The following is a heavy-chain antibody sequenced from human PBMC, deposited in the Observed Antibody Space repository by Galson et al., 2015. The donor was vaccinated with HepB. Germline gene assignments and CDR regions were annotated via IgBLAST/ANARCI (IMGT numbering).Heavy chain of an antibody. CDR3: ARDKEYEWEPPFSTSTYYGMDV. J-gene: IGHJ6*02. Sequence: SLRLSCAASGFTFSSYSMNWVRQAPGKGLEWVSSIGSSSSYIYYADSVKGRFTISRDNAKNSLYLQMNSLRAEDTAVYYRARDKEYEWEPPFSTSTYYGMDVWGQGTTVTVSS. CDR1: GFTFSSYS. CDR2: IGSSSSYI. D-gene: IGHD1-26*01. V-gene: IGHV3-21*01.